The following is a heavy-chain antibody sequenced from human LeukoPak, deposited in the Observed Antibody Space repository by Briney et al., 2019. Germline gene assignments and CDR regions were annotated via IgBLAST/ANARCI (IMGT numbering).Heavy chain of an antibody. CDR1: GFTFSCYS. D-gene: IGHD3-22*01. CDR3: AKDIHGYLSSPDAFDI. V-gene: IGHV3-48*01. CDR2: ISSSSTTI. Sequence: VGSLRLSCAASGFTFSCYSMNWVRQAPGKGLEWVSYISSSSTTIYYAGSVKGRFTISRDSSKNTLYLQMNSLRAEDTAVYYCAKDIHGYLSSPDAFDIWGQGTMVTVSS. J-gene: IGHJ3*02.